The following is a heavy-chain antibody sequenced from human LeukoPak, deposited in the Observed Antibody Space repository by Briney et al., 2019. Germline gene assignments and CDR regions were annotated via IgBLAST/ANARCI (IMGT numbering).Heavy chain of an antibody. CDR1: GFTFSSYE. CDR2: ISSSSSYI. Sequence: GGSLRLSCAASGFTFSSYEMNWVRQAPGKGLEWVSYISSSSSYIYYADSVKGRFTISRDNAKNSLYLQMNSLRAEDTAVYYCASARTTGTRVAFDIWGQGTMVTVSS. J-gene: IGHJ3*02. CDR3: ASARTTGTRVAFDI. D-gene: IGHD1-1*01. V-gene: IGHV3-21*05.